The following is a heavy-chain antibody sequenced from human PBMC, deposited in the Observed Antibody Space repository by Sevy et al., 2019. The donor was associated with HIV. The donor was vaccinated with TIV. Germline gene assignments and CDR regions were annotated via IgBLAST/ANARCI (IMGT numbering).Heavy chain of an antibody. CDR3: ARSFSAWFFDC. V-gene: IGHV3-23*01. Sequence: GSLRLSCAASGFTFGSYAMAWVRQAPGKGLEWVSAIGGGGTNTFYAESVKGRFTISRDNSKNTLHLQMNSLRDEDTAVFYCARSFSAWFFDCWGQGTLVTVSS. D-gene: IGHD3-9*01. CDR1: GFTFGSYA. CDR2: IGGGGTNT. J-gene: IGHJ4*02.